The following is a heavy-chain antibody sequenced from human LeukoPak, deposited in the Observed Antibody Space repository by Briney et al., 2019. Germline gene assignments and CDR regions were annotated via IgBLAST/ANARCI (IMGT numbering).Heavy chain of an antibody. CDR1: GYTFTGYY. J-gene: IGHJ3*02. CDR3: ARLYSGSYFDAFDI. V-gene: IGHV1-2*06. Sequence: GASVKVSCKASGYTFTGYYMHWVRQAPGQGLEWMGRINPNSGGTNYAQKFQGRVTMTRDTSISTAYMELSRLRSDDTAVYYCARLYSGSYFDAFDIWGQGTMVTVSS. CDR2: INPNSGGT. D-gene: IGHD1-26*01.